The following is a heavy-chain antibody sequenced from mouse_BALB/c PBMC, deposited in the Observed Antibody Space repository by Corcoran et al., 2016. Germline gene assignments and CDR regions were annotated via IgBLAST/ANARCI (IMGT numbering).Heavy chain of an antibody. CDR2: INPYNGAT. V-gene: IGHV1-26*01. Sequence: EVQLQQSGPELVKPGASVKISCKASGYSFTGYYMHWVKQSHVKSIEWIGRINPYNGATSYNQNFKDKASLTVDKSSSTAYMELHSLTSEDSAVYYCAKGIYDAMDYWGQGTSVTVSS. CDR1: GYSFTGYY. CDR3: AKGIYDAMDY. D-gene: IGHD1-1*01. J-gene: IGHJ4*01.